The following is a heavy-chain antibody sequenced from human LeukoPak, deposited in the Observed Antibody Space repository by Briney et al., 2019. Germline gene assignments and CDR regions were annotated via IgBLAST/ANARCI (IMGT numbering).Heavy chain of an antibody. J-gene: IGHJ4*02. V-gene: IGHV1-18*01. CDR3: ARGYYCSGGSCYDGAFDY. CDR2: SSGYNGNT. CDR1: GYTFTSYG. Sequence: ASVKVSCKASGYTFTSYGISWVRQAPGQGLEWMGWSSGYNGNTNYAQKLQGRVTMTTDTSTSTAYMELRSLKSDDTAVYYCARGYYCSGGSCYDGAFDYWGQGTLVTVSS. D-gene: IGHD2-15*01.